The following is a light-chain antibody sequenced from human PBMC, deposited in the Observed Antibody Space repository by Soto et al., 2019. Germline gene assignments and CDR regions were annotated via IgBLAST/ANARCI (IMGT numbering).Light chain of an antibody. V-gene: IGLV1-44*01. CDR3: AVWDDSLNGWV. Sequence: QSVLTQPPSAYGTPGQRVTISCSGGSSNIGSNTINWYQQLPGTAPKLLIYGNNERPSGVPDRFSGSKSGTSASLAISGLQSEDEADYSCAVWDDSLNGWVFGGGTKLTVL. CDR2: GNN. CDR1: SSNIGSNT. J-gene: IGLJ3*02.